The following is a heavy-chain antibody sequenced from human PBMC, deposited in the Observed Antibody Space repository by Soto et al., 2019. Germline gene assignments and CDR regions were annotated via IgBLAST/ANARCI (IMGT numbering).Heavy chain of an antibody. D-gene: IGHD3-3*01. J-gene: IGHJ4*02. CDR1: GFTFDDYT. CDR2: ISWDGGST. CDR3: AKISGYYDFWSGFDY. V-gene: IGHV3-43*01. Sequence: GGSLRLSCAASGFTFDDYTMHWVRQAPGKGLEWVSLISWDGGSTYYADSVKGRFTISRDNSKNSLYLQMNSLRTEDTALYYCAKISGYYDFWSGFDYWGQGTLVTVSS.